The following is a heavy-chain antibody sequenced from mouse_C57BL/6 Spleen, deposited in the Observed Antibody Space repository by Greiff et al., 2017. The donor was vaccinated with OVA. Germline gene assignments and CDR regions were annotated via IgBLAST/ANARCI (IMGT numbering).Heavy chain of an antibody. Sequence: QVQLQQPGAELVKPGALVKMSCKASGYTFTSYWITWVKQRPGQGLEWIGDIYPGSGSTNYNEKFKSKATLTVDTSSSTAYMQLSSLTSEDSAVYYCARGGSSGYPFAYWGQGTLVTVSA. V-gene: IGHV1-55*01. CDR1: GYTFTSYW. CDR3: ARGGSSGYPFAY. J-gene: IGHJ3*01. CDR2: IYPGSGST. D-gene: IGHD3-2*02.